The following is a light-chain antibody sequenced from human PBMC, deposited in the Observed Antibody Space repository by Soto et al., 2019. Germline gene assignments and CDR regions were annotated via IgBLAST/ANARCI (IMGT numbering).Light chain of an antibody. CDR1: SGDIWSNNL. CDR2: DVS. CDR3: CSYTGSSSWV. V-gene: IGLV2-23*02. J-gene: IGLJ3*02. Sequence: QAVLTQPASVSGSPGQSITISCTETSGDIWSNNLVSWYQRHPDKAPKLMIYDVSARPSGVSNRFSGSKSGNTASLTISGLQSEDEADYYCCSYTGSSSWVFGGGTKLTVL.